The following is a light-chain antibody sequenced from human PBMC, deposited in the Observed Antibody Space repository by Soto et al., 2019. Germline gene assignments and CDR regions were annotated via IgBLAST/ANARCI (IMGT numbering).Light chain of an antibody. J-gene: IGLJ3*02. V-gene: IGLV1-40*01. CDR2: GNN. CDR1: GSNIGAGYD. CDR3: QSHDSSLIGMV. Sequence: QLVLTQPPSVSGAPGQRVTISCTGSGSNIGAGYDVHWYQQLPGTAPKLLIYGNNNRPSGVPDRFSGSKSGTSASLAITGLQTEDEADYYCQSHDSSLIGMVFGGGTKLTVL.